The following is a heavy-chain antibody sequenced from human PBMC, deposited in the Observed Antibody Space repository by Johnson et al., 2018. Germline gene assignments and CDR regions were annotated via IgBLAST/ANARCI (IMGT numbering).Heavy chain of an antibody. CDR2: ISYDGSNK. CDR1: GFTFSSYG. V-gene: IGHV3-30*18. Sequence: QVQLVQSGGGVVQPGRSLRLSCAASGFTFSSYGMHWVRQAPGKGLEWVEVISYDGSNKYYADSVKGRFTISRDNSKNTLYLKMNSLRAEDTAVYYCAKDMTTVTTAYFQHWGQGTLVTVSS. J-gene: IGHJ1*01. CDR3: AKDMTTVTTAYFQH. D-gene: IGHD4-17*01.